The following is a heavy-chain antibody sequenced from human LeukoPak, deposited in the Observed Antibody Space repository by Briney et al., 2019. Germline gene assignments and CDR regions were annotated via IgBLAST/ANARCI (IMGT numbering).Heavy chain of an antibody. Sequence: PSETLSLTCTVSGGSISSYYWSWIRQPPGKGLEWIGSIYHSGSTFYNPSLKSRVTISVDPSKNQFSLKLSSVTAADTAVYYCARGDYGGNSGRIDYWGQGTLVTVSS. CDR1: GGSISSYY. CDR3: ARGDYGGNSGRIDY. J-gene: IGHJ4*02. CDR2: IYHSGST. D-gene: IGHD4-23*01. V-gene: IGHV4-59*12.